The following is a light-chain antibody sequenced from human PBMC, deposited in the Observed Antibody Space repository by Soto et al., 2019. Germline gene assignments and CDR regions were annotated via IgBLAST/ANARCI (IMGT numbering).Light chain of an antibody. Sequence: ILLTQSPSSLSASIGDRVTITCRASQDINSYLAWYQQKPGKAPNLLIYEASILQRGVPSRFSGSNSGTDFTLTISSLQAEDFATYYCQQTGSYPSTFGGGTKVEIK. CDR2: EAS. CDR1: QDINSY. J-gene: IGKJ4*01. V-gene: IGKV1-9*01. CDR3: QQTGSYPST.